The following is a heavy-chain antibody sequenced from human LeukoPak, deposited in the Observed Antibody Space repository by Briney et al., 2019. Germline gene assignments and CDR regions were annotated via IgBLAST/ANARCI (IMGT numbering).Heavy chain of an antibody. CDR2: IYSGGST. CDR3: ARARNSNFRYFDY. D-gene: IGHD2/OR15-2a*01. J-gene: IGHJ4*02. V-gene: IGHV3-53*01. CDR1: GLTLSRNY. Sequence: AGGSLRLSCAASGLTLSRNYMSWVRQAPGKGLEWVSVIYSGGSTYYADSVKGRFTISRDYSKNTLDLQMNSLRADDTAVYYCARARNSNFRYFDYWGQGTLVTVSS.